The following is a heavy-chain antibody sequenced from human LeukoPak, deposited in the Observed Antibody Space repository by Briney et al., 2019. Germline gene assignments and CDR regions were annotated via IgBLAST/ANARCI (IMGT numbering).Heavy chain of an antibody. D-gene: IGHD2-2*01. CDR3: AGEYCSSTSCQDY. J-gene: IGHJ4*02. CDR1: GGTFSSYA. V-gene: IGHV1-18*01. CDR2: ISAYNGNT. Sequence: GASVKVSCKASGGTFSSYAISWVRQAPGQGLEWMGWISAYNGNTNYAQKLQGRVTMTTDTSTSTAYMELRSLRSDDTAVYYCAGEYCSSTSCQDYWGQGTLVTVSS.